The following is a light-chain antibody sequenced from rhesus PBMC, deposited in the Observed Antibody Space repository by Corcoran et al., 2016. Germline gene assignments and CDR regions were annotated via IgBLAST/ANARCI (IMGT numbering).Light chain of an antibody. Sequence: DIQMTQSPSSLSASVGATVTITCRTSPAINGYLNWFHQKPGKSPKLLIYDTSNLANGVPSRLSGTGSRTDFILTITNLQPEDFATYYCLHHYNYPFTFGAGTKLDI. V-gene: IGKV1-28*02. J-gene: IGKJ3*01. CDR1: PAINGY. CDR3: LHHYNYPFT. CDR2: DTS.